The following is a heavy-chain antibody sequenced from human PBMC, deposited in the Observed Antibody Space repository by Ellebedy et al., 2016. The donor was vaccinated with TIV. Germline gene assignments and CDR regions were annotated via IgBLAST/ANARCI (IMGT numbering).Heavy chain of an antibody. Sequence: GGSLRLSCAASGFTFSSYWMSWFRQPPGKGLEWVGFIASKGLGATTEYAASVKGRFTISRDDSNSIAYLQMNSLKTEDTAVYYCARDTYGHTTPPFYWGQGILVTVSS. D-gene: IGHD3-10*01. CDR2: IASKGLGATT. CDR3: ARDTYGHTTPPFY. CDR1: GFTFSSYW. J-gene: IGHJ4*02. V-gene: IGHV3-49*03.